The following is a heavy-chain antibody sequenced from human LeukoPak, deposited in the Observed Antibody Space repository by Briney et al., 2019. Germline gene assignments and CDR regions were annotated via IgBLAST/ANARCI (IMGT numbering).Heavy chain of an antibody. CDR2: IYSGGST. Sequence: GGSLRLSCAASGFTVSSNYMNWVRQAPGKGLEWVSDIYSGGSTYYADSVKGRFTISRDNSKNTLYLQMNSLRAEDTAVYYCARYGLGAHAFDIWGQGTMVTVSS. J-gene: IGHJ3*02. CDR3: ARYGLGAHAFDI. D-gene: IGHD3/OR15-3a*01. V-gene: IGHV3-66*01. CDR1: GFTVSSNY.